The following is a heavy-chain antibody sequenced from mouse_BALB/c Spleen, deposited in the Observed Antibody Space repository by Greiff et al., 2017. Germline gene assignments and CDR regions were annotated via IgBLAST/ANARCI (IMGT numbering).Heavy chain of an antibody. J-gene: IGHJ3*01. D-gene: IGHD2-1*01. V-gene: IGHV3-2*02. CDR1: GYSITSDYA. CDR3: ARYYYGNYVRFAY. Sequence: EVKLVESGPGLVKPSQSLSLTCTVTGYSITSDYAWNWIRQFPGNKLEWMGYISYSGSTSYNPSLKSRISITRDTSKNQFFLQLNSVTTEDTATYYCARYYYGNYVRFAYWGQGTLVTVSA. CDR2: ISYSGST.